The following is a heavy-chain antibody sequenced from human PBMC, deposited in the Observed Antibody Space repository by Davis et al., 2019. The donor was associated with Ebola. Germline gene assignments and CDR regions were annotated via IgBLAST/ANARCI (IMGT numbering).Heavy chain of an antibody. D-gene: IGHD2-2*01. CDR3: AGDGVAAASDY. J-gene: IGHJ4*02. CDR2: IDPDGTGT. Sequence: GESLKISCAASGFTFSNFHIHWVRQTPGKGLVWVARIDPDGTGTNYADSVKGRFTISRDNAKNTLSLQMNSLRVEDTAVYYCAGDGVAAASDYWGQGTMVTVSS. V-gene: IGHV3-74*01. CDR1: GFTFSNFH.